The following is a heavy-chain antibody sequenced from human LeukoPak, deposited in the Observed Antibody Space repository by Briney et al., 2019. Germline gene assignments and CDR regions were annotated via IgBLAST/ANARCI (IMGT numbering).Heavy chain of an antibody. Sequence: PGGSLRLSCAASGFTFSRYSMNWVRQAPGKGLEWVSNISSSSSTIYYVDSVKGRFTISRDNAKNSLYLQMNSLRAEDTAVYYCARANHYGDYDYWGQGTLVTVSS. CDR3: ARANHYGDYDY. CDR1: GFTFSRYS. V-gene: IGHV3-48*01. CDR2: ISSSSSTI. D-gene: IGHD4-17*01. J-gene: IGHJ4*02.